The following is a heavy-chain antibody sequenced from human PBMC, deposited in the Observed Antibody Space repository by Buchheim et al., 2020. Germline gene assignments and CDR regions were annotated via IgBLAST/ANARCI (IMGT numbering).Heavy chain of an antibody. CDR2: ISGGGGSL. D-gene: IGHD3-10*01. V-gene: IGHV3-23*01. CDR1: GFTFSSYA. Sequence: EVQLLESGGGLVQPGGPLRLSCAVSGFTFSSYAMTWVRQAPGKGLEWVSVISGGGGSLYYADSVKGRFTISRANSKDTLYLQMNSLRADDTAVYYCATIGGTMVRGWFDPWGQGT. J-gene: IGHJ5*02. CDR3: ATIGGTMVRGWFDP.